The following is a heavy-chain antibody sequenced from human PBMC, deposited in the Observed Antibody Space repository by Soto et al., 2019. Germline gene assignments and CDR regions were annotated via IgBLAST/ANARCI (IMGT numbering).Heavy chain of an antibody. V-gene: IGHV4-34*01. Sequence: SETLSLTCAVYGGSFSGYYWSWIRQPPGKGLEWIGEINHSGSTNYNPSIKSRVTISVDTSKNQFSLKLSPVTAADTAVYYCARGQLPTYYDFWSGYYSYYYYYYGMDVWGQGTTVTVSS. CDR3: ARGQLPTYYDFWSGYYSYYYYYYGMDV. D-gene: IGHD3-3*01. J-gene: IGHJ6*02. CDR2: INHSGST. CDR1: GGSFSGYY.